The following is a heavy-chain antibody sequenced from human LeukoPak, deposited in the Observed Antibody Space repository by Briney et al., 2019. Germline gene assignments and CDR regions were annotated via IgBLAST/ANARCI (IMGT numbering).Heavy chain of an antibody. CDR1: GGSFSGYY. CDR2: INHSGST. D-gene: IGHD3-10*01. V-gene: IGHV4-34*01. Sequence: SETLSLTCAVYGGSFSGYYWSWIRQPPGKGLEWIGEINHSGSTNCNPSLKSRVTISVDTSKNQFSLKLSSVTAADTAVYYCARAPRGYYFDYWGQGTLVTVSS. CDR3: ARAPRGYYFDY. J-gene: IGHJ4*02.